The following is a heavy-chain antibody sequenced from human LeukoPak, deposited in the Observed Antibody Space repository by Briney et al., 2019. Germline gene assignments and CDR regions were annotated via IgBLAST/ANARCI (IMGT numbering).Heavy chain of an antibody. CDR3: ARDRGSEMATINDAFDV. CDR2: IYYSGST. V-gene: IGHV4-59*01. D-gene: IGHD5-24*01. CDR1: GGSLSSYY. J-gene: IGHJ3*01. Sequence: SETLSLTCTVSGGSLSSYYWSWIRQPPGKGLEWIGYIYYSGSTNYNPSLTSRVTISVDTSKNQFSLKLSSVTAADTAMYYCARDRGSEMATINDAFDVWGQGTMVTVSS.